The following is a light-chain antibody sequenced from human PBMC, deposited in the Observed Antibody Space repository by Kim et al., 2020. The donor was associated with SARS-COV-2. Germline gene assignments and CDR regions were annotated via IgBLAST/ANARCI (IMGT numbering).Light chain of an antibody. Sequence: SYELTQPPSVSVAPGKTARITCGGNNIGSKSVHWYQQKPGQAPVLVIYYDSDRPSGIPARFSGSNSGNPPPLPISRVEAGDEADYSCQAWDSSSDHVVFG. CDR2: YDS. CDR1: NIGSKS. V-gene: IGLV3-21*04. CDR3: QAWDSSSDHVV. J-gene: IGLJ2*01.